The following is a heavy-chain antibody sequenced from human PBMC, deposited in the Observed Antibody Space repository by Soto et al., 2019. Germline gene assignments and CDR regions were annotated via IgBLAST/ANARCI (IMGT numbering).Heavy chain of an antibody. V-gene: IGHV3-15*05. CDR3: TTDDLGLGVLLWFGEFNYFDY. Sequence: EVPLVESGGGLVKPGGSLRLSCAASGFTFSNAWMSWVRQAPGKGLEWVGRIKSKTDGGTTDYAAPVKGRFTISRVDEKNTLYLQMNRLKSEDPAVYYCTTDDLGLGVLLWFGEFNYFDYWGQGTLVTVSS. J-gene: IGHJ4*02. CDR1: GFTFSNAW. D-gene: IGHD3-10*01. CDR2: IKSKTDGGTT.